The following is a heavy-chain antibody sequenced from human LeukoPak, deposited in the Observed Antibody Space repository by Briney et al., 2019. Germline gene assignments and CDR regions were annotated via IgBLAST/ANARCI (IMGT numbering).Heavy chain of an antibody. CDR2: IWYDGSKK. V-gene: IGHV3-33*01. D-gene: IGHD6-13*01. Sequence: GRSLRLSCAASGFTFSSYGMHWVRQAPGKGLEWVAVIWYDGSKKYYADSVKGRFTISRDNSKNTLYLQMNSMRAEDTAVYYCATGVLVEQQLTHLIDYWGQGILVTVSS. CDR1: GFTFSSYG. J-gene: IGHJ4*02. CDR3: ATGVLVEQQLTHLIDY.